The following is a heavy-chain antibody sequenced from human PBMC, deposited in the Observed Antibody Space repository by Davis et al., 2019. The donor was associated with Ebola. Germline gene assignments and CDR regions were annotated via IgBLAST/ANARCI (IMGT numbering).Heavy chain of an antibody. CDR1: GFTFSSYA. D-gene: IGHD1-7*01. J-gene: IGHJ4*02. V-gene: IGHV3-30*18. Sequence: GGSLRLSCAASGFTFSSYAMHWVRQAPGKGLEWVAVISYDGSNKYYADSVKGRFTISRDNSKNTLYLQMNSLRAEDTAVYYCAKLELQYYWGQGTLVTVSS. CDR3: AKLELQYY. CDR2: ISYDGSNK.